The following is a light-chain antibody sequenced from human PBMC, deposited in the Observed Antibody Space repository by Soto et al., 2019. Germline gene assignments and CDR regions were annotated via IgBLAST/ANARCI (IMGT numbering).Light chain of an antibody. CDR2: DVT. CDR3: GSYTISSTLMI. Sequence: QSVLTQPASVSGSPGQSITISCSGTPSDIGAYNYVSWYQHLPGQAPKVIIYDVTTRPSGVSSRFSGSKSGITASLTISGLQAEDEANYYCGSYTISSTLMIFGGGTKVTVL. V-gene: IGLV2-14*03. CDR1: PSDIGAYNY. J-gene: IGLJ2*01.